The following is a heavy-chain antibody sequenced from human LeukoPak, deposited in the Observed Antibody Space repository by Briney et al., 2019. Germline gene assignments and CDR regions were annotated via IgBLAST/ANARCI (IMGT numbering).Heavy chain of an antibody. CDR2: LRSKANSYAT. V-gene: IGHV3-73*01. Sequence: GGSLRLSCAASGFPFSGSSMHWVRQASGKGLGGVGRLRSKANSYATAYAASVKGRFTISRDDSKITAYLQMNSLKAEDTAVYYCTSVDIVLGMDVWGKGTTVTVSS. J-gene: IGHJ6*03. CDR3: TSVDIVLGMDV. D-gene: IGHD2-8*01. CDR1: GFPFSGSS.